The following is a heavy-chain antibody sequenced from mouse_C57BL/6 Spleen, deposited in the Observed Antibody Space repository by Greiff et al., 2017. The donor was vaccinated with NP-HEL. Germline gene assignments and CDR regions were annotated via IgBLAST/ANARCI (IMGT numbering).Heavy chain of an antibody. V-gene: IGHV1-69*01. CDR3: AKWGLLVDAMDY. D-gene: IGHD1-1*01. CDR2: IDPSDSYT. CDR1: GYTFTSYW. J-gene: IGHJ4*01. Sequence: VQLQQPGAELVMPGASVKLSCKASGYTFTSYWMHWVKQRPGQGLEWIGEIDPSDSYTNYNQKFKGKSTLTVDKSSSTAYMQLSSLTSEDSAVYYCAKWGLLVDAMDYWGQGTSVTVSS.